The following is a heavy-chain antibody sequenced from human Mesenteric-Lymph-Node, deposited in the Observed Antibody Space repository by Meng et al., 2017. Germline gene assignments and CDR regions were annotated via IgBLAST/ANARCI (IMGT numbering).Heavy chain of an antibody. V-gene: IGHV2-5*02. D-gene: IGHD6-19*01. Sequence: QITFKESGPSLVKPTQTLTLTCTFSGFSLSTSGVGVGWIRQPPGKALEWLALIYWDDDKRYSPSLKSRLTITKDTSKNQVVLTMTNMDPVDTATYYCAHTLQLAVAFSWWGQGTLVTVSS. CDR2: IYWDDDK. CDR1: GFSLSTSGVG. J-gene: IGHJ4*02. CDR3: AHTLQLAVAFSW.